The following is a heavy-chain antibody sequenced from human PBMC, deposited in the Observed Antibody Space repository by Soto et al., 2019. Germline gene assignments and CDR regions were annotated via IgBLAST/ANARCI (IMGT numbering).Heavy chain of an antibody. CDR1: GFSVSDHY. V-gene: IGHV3-66*01. J-gene: IGHJ5*02. D-gene: IGHD2-8*01. Sequence: EVQLVESGGGLVQPGGSLRLSCAASGFSVSDHYMSWVRQAPGKGLAWTSVIYSSGDTYYADSVKGRLTISRDNSRNTLYLQINDRRVEDTAIYYCARDPCYGRGVSFNPWGQGIPGTVSS. CDR3: ARDPCYGRGVSFNP. CDR2: IYSSGDT.